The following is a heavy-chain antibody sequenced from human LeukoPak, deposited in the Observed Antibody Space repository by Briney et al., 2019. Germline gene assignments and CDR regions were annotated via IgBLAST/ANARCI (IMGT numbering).Heavy chain of an antibody. D-gene: IGHD6-19*01. CDR1: GFTISSYA. Sequence: GGSLRLSCAASGFTISSYAMHWVRQAPGKGLEWVAVISYDGSNKYYADSVKGRFTISRDNSKNTLYLQMNSLRAEDTAVYYCARELLVDSSIDYWGQGTLVTVSS. CDR2: ISYDGSNK. CDR3: ARELLVDSSIDY. V-gene: IGHV3-30-3*01. J-gene: IGHJ4*02.